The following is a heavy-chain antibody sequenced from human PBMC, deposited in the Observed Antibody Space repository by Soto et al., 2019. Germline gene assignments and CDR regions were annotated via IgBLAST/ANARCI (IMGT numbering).Heavy chain of an antibody. CDR2: IYYSGST. D-gene: IGHD6-13*01. J-gene: IGHJ5*02. V-gene: IGHV4-59*01. CDR3: ARDRTAAALGWFDP. Sequence: SETLSLTCTVSGGSISSYYWSWIRQPPGKGLEWIGYIYYSGSTNYNPSLKSRVTISVDTSKNQFSLKLSSVTAADTAVYYCARDRTAAALGWFDPWGQGTLVTVS. CDR1: GGSISSYY.